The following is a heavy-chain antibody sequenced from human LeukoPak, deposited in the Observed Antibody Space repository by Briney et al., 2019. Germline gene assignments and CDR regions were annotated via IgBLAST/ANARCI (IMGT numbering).Heavy chain of an antibody. CDR1: GGSISSSSYY. CDR3: ARVSLVRGAPDYYFDY. CDR2: IYTSGST. Sequence: SETLSLTCTVSGGSISSSSYYWGWIRQPPGKGLEWIGRIYTSGSTNYNPSLKSRVTMSVDTSKNQFSLKLSSVTAADTAVYYCARVSLVRGAPDYYFDYWGQGTLVTVSS. D-gene: IGHD3-10*01. V-gene: IGHV4-61*05. J-gene: IGHJ4*02.